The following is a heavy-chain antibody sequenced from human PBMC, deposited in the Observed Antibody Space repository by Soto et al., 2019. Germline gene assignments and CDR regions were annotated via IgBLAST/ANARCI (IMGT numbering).Heavy chain of an antibody. CDR1: GFTFDNYA. Sequence: EVQLVESGGGLVQPGRSLRLSCAASGFTFDNYAMHWVRQAPGKGLEWVSGISWNSARIDYADSVKGRFTISRDNAKNTLHLQMNSLRPEDTALYHCAKDQRTTVATVGYMDVWGKGTTVTVSS. CDR3: AKDQRTTVATVGYMDV. D-gene: IGHD4-4*01. V-gene: IGHV3-9*01. CDR2: ISWNSARI. J-gene: IGHJ6*03.